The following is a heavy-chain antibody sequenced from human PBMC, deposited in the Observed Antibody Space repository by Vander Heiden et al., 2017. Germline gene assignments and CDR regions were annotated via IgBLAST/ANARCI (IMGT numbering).Heavy chain of an antibody. V-gene: IGHV3-23*01. CDR1: GVTFSSYA. J-gene: IGHJ4*02. Sequence: AQLLESGGGLVQPGGSRRISCAAYGVTFSSYATSWVRQAPGKGLEWVSAISGGGGITYYADSVKGRFTISRDNSKNPLDLQINSLRAEDTAVYYCAKGVCYGDYEDYWGQGTLVTVSS. CDR3: AKGVCYGDYEDY. CDR2: ISGGGGIT. D-gene: IGHD4-17*01.